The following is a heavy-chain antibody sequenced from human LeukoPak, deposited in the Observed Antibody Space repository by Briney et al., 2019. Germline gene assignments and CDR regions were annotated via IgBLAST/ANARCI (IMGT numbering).Heavy chain of an antibody. V-gene: IGHV4-59*08. Sequence: SETLSLTCTVSGGSISSYYRSWIRQPPGKGLEWIGYIYYSGSTNYNPSLKSRVTISVDTSKNQFSLKLSSVTAADTAVYYCARTGYSSGWYVPWFDPWGQGTLVTVSS. CDR2: IYYSGST. J-gene: IGHJ5*02. CDR3: ARTGYSSGWYVPWFDP. CDR1: GGSISSYY. D-gene: IGHD6-19*01.